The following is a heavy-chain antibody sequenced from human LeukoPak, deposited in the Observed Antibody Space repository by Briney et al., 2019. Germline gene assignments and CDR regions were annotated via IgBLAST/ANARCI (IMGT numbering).Heavy chain of an antibody. Sequence: PGGSLRLSCAASGFTFSSYGMHWVRQAPGKGLEWVAFIRYDGSNKYYADSVKGRFTISRDNSKNTLYLQMNSLRAEDTAVYYCARGVLRYFDWLLEYYFDYWGQGTLVTVSS. CDR1: GFTFSSYG. J-gene: IGHJ4*02. D-gene: IGHD3-9*01. V-gene: IGHV3-30*02. CDR3: ARGVLRYFDWLLEYYFDY. CDR2: IRYDGSNK.